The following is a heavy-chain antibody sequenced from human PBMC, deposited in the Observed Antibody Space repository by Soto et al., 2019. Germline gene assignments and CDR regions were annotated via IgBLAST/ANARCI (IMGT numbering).Heavy chain of an antibody. CDR2: IYYSGST. CDR1: GGSISSGGYY. J-gene: IGHJ5*02. CDR3: ARGQRAYYGSVTWAGWFDP. V-gene: IGHV4-31*03. Sequence: QVQLQESGPGLVKPSQTLSLTCTVSGGSISSGGYYWSWIRQHPGKGLEWIGYIYYSGSTYYNPSLKSRVTISVDTSKNQFSLKLSSVTAADTAVYYCARGQRAYYGSVTWAGWFDPWGQGTLVTVSS. D-gene: IGHD3-10*01.